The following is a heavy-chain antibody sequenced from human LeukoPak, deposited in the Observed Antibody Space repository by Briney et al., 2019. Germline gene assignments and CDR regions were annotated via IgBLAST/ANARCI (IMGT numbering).Heavy chain of an antibody. CDR2: IYYSGSA. CDR3: ARAGGVKTAALDLDY. J-gene: IGHJ4*02. Sequence: PSDTLSLTCTVSGGSISNYYWSWIRQPPGKGLEWIGNIYYSGSANHNPSLKSRVTISRDTSKNQFSLKLTSVTTADTAVYYCARAGGVKTAALDLDYWGQGTLVTVPS. V-gene: IGHV4-59*07. CDR1: GGSISNYY. D-gene: IGHD6-25*01.